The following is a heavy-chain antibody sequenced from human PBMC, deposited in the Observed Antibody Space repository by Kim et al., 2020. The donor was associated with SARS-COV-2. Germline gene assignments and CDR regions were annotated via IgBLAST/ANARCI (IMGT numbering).Heavy chain of an antibody. V-gene: IGHV4-39*01. Sequence: SETLSLTCTVSGGSFSCGDCFWAWIRQPPGKGLEWIGTIFYSGNTYHNPSLKSRIAIPVDTSKKQFSLWLSPVTAADTAIYYCARRRPAANPHYFDYWGPRALVTVSS. D-gene: IGHD6-25*01. CDR2: IFYSGNT. CDR1: GGSFSCGDCF. J-gene: IGHJ4*02. CDR3: ARRRPAANPHYFDY.